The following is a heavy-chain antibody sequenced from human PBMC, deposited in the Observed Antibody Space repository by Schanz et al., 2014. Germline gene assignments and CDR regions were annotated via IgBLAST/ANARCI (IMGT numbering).Heavy chain of an antibody. D-gene: IGHD2-15*01. CDR2: DCISATD. Sequence: QVQLQESGPGLVKPSETLSLTCSVSGDSITGVSRYWGWIRQPPGKGLEWIASDCISATDYVNESIQSGVSISKDRSKTQLSLKVTSVTAADTAVYFCARHRDEMATVSSPFDYWGQGILVTVSS. J-gene: IGHJ4*02. V-gene: IGHV4-39*01. CDR1: GDSITGVSRY. CDR3: ARHRDEMATVSSPFDY.